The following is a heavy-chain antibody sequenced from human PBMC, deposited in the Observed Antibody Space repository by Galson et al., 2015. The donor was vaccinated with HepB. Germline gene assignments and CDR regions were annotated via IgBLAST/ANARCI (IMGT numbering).Heavy chain of an antibody. J-gene: IGHJ4*02. CDR1: GFTLSSYA. V-gene: IGHV3-23*01. D-gene: IGHD3-22*01. CDR3: AKMDLYDSRRSPYFDY. Sequence: LRLSCAASGFTLSSYAMSWVRQAPGKGLEWVSSISGSGGSTDYADSVKGRLTISRDNSRKTLYLQMNSLRAEDTAVYYCAKMDLYDSRRSPYFDYWGQGALVTVSS. CDR2: ISGSGGST.